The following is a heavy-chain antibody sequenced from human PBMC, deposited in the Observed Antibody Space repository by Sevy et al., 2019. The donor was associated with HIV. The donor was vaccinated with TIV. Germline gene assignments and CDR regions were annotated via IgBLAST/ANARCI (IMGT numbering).Heavy chain of an antibody. CDR2: ISGSGGST. Sequence: GGSLRLSCAASGFTFSSYAMSRVRQAPWKGLEWVSAISGSGGSTYYADSVKGRFTISRDNSKNTLYLQMNSLRAEDTAVYYCASCLRAFQWLVGRYFDLWGRGTLVTVSS. CDR3: ASCLRAFQWLVGRYFDL. CDR1: GFTFSSYA. J-gene: IGHJ2*01. V-gene: IGHV3-23*01. D-gene: IGHD6-19*01.